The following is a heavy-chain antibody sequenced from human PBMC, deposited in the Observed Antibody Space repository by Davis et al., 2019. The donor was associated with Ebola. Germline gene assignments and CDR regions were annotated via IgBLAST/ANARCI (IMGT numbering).Heavy chain of an antibody. CDR2: ISSNGGST. J-gene: IGHJ4*02. CDR1: GFTFSSYA. D-gene: IGHD4-17*01. CDR3: ASGGHYGVPLADY. Sequence: PGGSLRLSCAASGFTFSSYAMHWVRQAPGKGLEYVSAISSNGGSTYYANSVKGRFTISRDNAKNSLYLQMNSLRAEDTAVYYCASGGHYGVPLADYWGQGTLVTVSS. V-gene: IGHV3-64*01.